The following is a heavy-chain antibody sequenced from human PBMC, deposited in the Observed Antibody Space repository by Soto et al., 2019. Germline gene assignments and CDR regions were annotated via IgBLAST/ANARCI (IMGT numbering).Heavy chain of an antibody. CDR1: GFTFSSYA. V-gene: IGHV3-15*01. Sequence: KPGGSLRLSCAASGFTFSSYAMSWVRQAPGKGLEWVGRIKSKTDGGTTDYAAPVKGRFTISRDDSKNTLYLQMNSLKTEDTAVYYCTTDRASGDTYYYGMDVWGQGTTVTVSS. CDR3: TTDRASGDTYYYGMDV. CDR2: IKSKTDGGTT. D-gene: IGHD2-21*02. J-gene: IGHJ6*02.